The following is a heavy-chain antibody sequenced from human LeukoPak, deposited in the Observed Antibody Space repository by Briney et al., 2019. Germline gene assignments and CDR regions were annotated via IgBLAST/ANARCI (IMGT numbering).Heavy chain of an antibody. V-gene: IGHV3-21*01. CDR1: GFTFSSYS. J-gene: IGHJ4*02. D-gene: IGHD2-15*01. Sequence: GGSLRLSCAASGFTFSSYSMNWVRQAPGKGLEWVSSISSSSSYIYYADSVKGRFTISRDNAKNSLYPQMNSLRAEDTAVYYCARVGGYCSGGSCYSDYWGQGTLVTVSS. CDR2: ISSSSSYI. CDR3: ARVGGYCSGGSCYSDY.